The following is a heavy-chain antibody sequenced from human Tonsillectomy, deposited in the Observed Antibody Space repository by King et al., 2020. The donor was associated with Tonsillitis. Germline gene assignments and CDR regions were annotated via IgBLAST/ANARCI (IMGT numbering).Heavy chain of an antibody. D-gene: IGHD6-13*01. CDR1: GGSISSGSYY. J-gene: IGHJ5*02. CDR3: ARVLARAWFDP. V-gene: IGHV4-61*02. CDR2: IYTSGST. Sequence: VQLQESGPGLVQPSQTLSLTCTVSGGSISSGSYYWSWIRPPAGKGLEWVGHIYTSGSTNYNPPLKSRVTISVDTSTNQFSLRLSSVTAADTAVYYCARVLARAWFDPWGQGTLVTVSS.